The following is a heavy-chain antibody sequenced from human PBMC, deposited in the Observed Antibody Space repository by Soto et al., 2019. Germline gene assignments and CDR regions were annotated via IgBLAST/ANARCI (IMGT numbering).Heavy chain of an antibody. CDR1: GYTFTSYG. CDR2: IRADNGNT. D-gene: IGHD3-10*01. Sequence: QVQLVQSGAEVKRPAASVKVSCKASGYTFTSYGISWVRQAPGQGLEWMGWIRADNGNTNYAQKFRGRDTMTTDTSTSTAYMELRSLKSDDTAVYYCARPLMGRFGELNWFDPWGQGTLVTVSS. CDR3: ARPLMGRFGELNWFDP. V-gene: IGHV1-18*01. J-gene: IGHJ5*02.